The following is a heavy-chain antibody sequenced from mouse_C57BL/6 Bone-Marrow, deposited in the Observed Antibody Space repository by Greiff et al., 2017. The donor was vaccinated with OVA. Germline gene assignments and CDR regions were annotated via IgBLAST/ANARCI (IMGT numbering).Heavy chain of an antibody. CDR3: ARSWYPYYFDY. D-gene: IGHD1-1*02. CDR2: IDPSDSET. Sequence: QVQLQQPGAELVRPGSSVKLSCKASGYTFTSYWMHWVKQRPIQGLEWIGNIDPSDSETHYNQKFKDKATLTVDKSSSTAYMQLRSLTSEDSAVYYCARSWYPYYFDYWGQGTTLTVSS. V-gene: IGHV1-52*01. J-gene: IGHJ2*01. CDR1: GYTFTSYW.